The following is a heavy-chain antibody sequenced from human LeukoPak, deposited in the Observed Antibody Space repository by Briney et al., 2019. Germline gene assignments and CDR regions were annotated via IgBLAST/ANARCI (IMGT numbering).Heavy chain of an antibody. J-gene: IGHJ6*02. V-gene: IGHV3-23*01. CDR1: GFTFISYA. CDR3: AKDHRDSGNYYYYGLDV. CDR2: LSGNAGRP. D-gene: IGHD1-26*01. Sequence: GGSLRLSCAASGFTFISYAMSWVRQAPGKGLEWVSSLSGNAGRPYYADSVKGRFTISRDNSKNTLYLQMNSLRAEDTAVYYCAKDHRDSGNYYYYGLDVWGQGTMVTVSS.